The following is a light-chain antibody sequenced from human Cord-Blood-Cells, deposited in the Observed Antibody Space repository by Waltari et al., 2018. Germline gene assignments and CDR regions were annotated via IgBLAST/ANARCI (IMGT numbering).Light chain of an antibody. J-gene: IGLJ1*01. CDR1: SGHSSYA. Sequence: QLVLTQSPSDSASLGASVKLTCTVSSGHSSYAIAWHQHQPEKGPRYLMKLNSDGSHSKGDGLTDRFSGSSSAADPYLTISSLQSEDDADYYCHPWGNDFYVFGTGNKVTVL. CDR3: HPWGNDFYV. CDR2: LNSDGSH. V-gene: IGLV4-69*01.